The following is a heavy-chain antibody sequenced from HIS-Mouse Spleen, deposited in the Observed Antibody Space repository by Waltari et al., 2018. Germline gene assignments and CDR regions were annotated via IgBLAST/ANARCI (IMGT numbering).Heavy chain of an antibody. V-gene: IGHV1-8*01. Sequence: QVQLVQSGAEVKKPGASVKVSCKASGYTFTSYDLNWVRTATGQGLEWMVWMNPNSGNTGYAQKFQGRVTMTRNTSISTAYMELSSLRSEDTAVYYCARGYCSGGSCYYYYYGMDVWGQGTTVTVSS. CDR1: GYTFTSYD. D-gene: IGHD2-15*01. CDR2: MNPNSGNT. CDR3: ARGYCSGGSCYYYYYGMDV. J-gene: IGHJ6*02.